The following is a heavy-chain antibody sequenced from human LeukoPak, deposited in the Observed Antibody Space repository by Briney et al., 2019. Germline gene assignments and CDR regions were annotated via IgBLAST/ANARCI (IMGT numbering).Heavy chain of an antibody. CDR1: GFTFHYYG. CDR3: ARGREPYTNTDWFDP. D-gene: IGHD2-2*02. J-gene: IGHJ5*02. V-gene: IGHV3-21*01. CDR2: ISSSGVYT. Sequence: GGSLRLSCAASGFTFHYYGMNWVRQDPGKGLEWVSSISSSGVYTYYADSVKGRFTISRDNAENSLYLQMDSLRAEDTGLYYCARGREPYTNTDWFDPWGQGTLVTVSS.